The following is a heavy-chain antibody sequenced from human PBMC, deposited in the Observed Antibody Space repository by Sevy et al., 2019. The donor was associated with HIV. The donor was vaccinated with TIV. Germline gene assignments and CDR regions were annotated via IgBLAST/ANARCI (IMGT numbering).Heavy chain of an antibody. Sequence: ASVKVSCKASGYTFTGYYMHWVRQAPGQGLEWMGWINPNGGGTNYAQKFQGRVTMTRDTSISTAYMELSRLRSDDTAVYYCARDPQIITMIVVGPPGLVDYWGQGTLVTVSS. D-gene: IGHD3-22*01. CDR2: INPNGGGT. CDR3: ARDPQIITMIVVGPPGLVDY. V-gene: IGHV1-2*02. J-gene: IGHJ4*02. CDR1: GYTFTGYY.